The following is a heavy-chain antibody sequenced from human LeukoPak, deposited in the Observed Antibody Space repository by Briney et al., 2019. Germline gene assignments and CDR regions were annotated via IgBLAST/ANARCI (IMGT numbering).Heavy chain of an antibody. CDR1: GFTFSPEW. CDR2: MSPGGRGS. Sequence: PGESLRLSCVASGFTFSPEWMTWVRQAPGKGLEWVANMSPGGRGSNYVDSVRGRFTIARDNAKNSFFLYLNSLRVEDTAVYYCARGGGDAYSEAGHWGQGTLITVSS. J-gene: IGHJ1*01. V-gene: IGHV3-7*01. CDR3: ARGGGDAYSEAGH. D-gene: IGHD3-16*01.